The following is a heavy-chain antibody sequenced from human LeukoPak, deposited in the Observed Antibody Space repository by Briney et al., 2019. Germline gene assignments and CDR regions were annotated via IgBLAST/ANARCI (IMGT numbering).Heavy chain of an antibody. Sequence: SETLSLTCTVSGGSISSSSYYWGWIRQPPGKGLEWIGSIYYSGSTYYNPSLKSRVTISVDTSKNQFSLKLSSVTAADTAVYYCARVVAAASMDVWGKGTTVTVSS. V-gene: IGHV4-39*07. CDR1: GGSISSSSYY. CDR3: ARVVAAASMDV. J-gene: IGHJ6*03. CDR2: IYYSGST. D-gene: IGHD6-13*01.